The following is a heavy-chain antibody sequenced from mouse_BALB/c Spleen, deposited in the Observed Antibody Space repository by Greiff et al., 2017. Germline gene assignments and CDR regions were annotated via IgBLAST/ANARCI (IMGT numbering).Heavy chain of an antibody. J-gene: IGHJ4*01. CDR3: NFMIRAMDY. D-gene: IGHD2-4*01. CDR1: GFNIKDYY. Sequence: VQLQQSGAELVRSGASVKLSCTASGFNIKDYYMHWVKQRPEQGLEWIGWIDPENGDTEYAPKFQGKATMTADTSSNTAYLQLSSLTSEDTAVYYCNFMIRAMDYWGQGTSVTVSS. V-gene: IGHV14-4*02. CDR2: IDPENGDT.